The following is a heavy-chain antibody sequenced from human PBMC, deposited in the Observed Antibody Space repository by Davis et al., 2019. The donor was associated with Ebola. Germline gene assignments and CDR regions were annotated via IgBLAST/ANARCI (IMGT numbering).Heavy chain of an antibody. CDR2: ISSGAIRT. CDR1: GFTFRQYA. V-gene: IGHV3-23*01. Sequence: PGGSLRLSCAASGFTFRQYAMSWVRQAPGKGLEWVSTISSGAIRTYYADSVEGRFTISRDNSRSTMALQMNSLRAEDTAVYYCAKAPTGTTGTTWFDYWGQGTLVTVSS. D-gene: IGHD1-1*01. J-gene: IGHJ4*02. CDR3: AKAPTGTTGTTWFDY.